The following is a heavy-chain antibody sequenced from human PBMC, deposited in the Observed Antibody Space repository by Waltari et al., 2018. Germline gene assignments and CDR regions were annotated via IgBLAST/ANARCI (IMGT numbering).Heavy chain of an antibody. Sequence: QVQLQESGPGLVKPSQTLSLTCTVSGGSISSGSYYWSWIRPPAGKGLEWIGRNYTSGSTNYNPSLKGRVTRSVDTSKNQFSLKLSSVTAADTAVYYCARNLYYDDSSGLNWFDPWGQGTLVTVSS. J-gene: IGHJ5*02. V-gene: IGHV4-61*02. CDR1: GGSISSGSYY. D-gene: IGHD3-22*01. CDR2: NYTSGST. CDR3: ARNLYYDDSSGLNWFDP.